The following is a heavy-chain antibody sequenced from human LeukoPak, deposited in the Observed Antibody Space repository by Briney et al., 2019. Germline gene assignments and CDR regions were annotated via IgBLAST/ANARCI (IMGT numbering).Heavy chain of an antibody. V-gene: IGHV3-30*04. CDR2: ISDDGRDT. J-gene: IGHJ6*03. Sequence: GTSLRLSCEASGFTFSTFPMHWVRQTPDKRLEWVAVISDDGRDTYYADSVKGRFTISRDNPKNTLYLQMSSLSPEDTAVVYCARVGRVSIYPSCMDVWGKGTTVTVSS. D-gene: IGHD6-6*01. CDR1: GFTFSTFP. CDR3: ARVGRVSIYPSCMDV.